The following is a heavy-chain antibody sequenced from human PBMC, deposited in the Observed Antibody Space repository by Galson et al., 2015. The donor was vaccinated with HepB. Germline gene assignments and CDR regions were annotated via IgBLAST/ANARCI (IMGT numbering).Heavy chain of an antibody. V-gene: IGHV4-59*01. J-gene: IGHJ5*02. CDR2: IYYSGST. CDR3: ARVKRYCSGGSCYSFPLQLRFDP. Sequence: LTCTVSGGSISSYYWSWIRQPPGKGLEWIGYIYYSGSTNYNPSLKSRVTISVDTSKNQFSLKLSSVTAADTAVYYCARVKRYCSGGSCYSFPLQLRFDPWGQGTLVTVSS. CDR1: GGSISSYY. D-gene: IGHD2-15*01.